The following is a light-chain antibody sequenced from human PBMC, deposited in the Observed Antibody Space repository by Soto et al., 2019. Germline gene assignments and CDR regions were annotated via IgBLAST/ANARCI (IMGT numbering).Light chain of an antibody. CDR2: RAS. CDR3: HQYGSSPQM. CDR1: QSVSSSY. V-gene: IGKV3-20*01. J-gene: IGKJ1*01. Sequence: EIVFTQPPGTLSLSPGERATLSCRAGQSVSSSYLAWYQQKPGQSPRLLIYRASTRATGIPDRISGSGYGTDFTLTIARLEPGDFAVYYCHQYGSSPQMVGQGTKVDIK.